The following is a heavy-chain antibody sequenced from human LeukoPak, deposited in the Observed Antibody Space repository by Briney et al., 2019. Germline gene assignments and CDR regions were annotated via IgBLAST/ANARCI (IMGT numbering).Heavy chain of an antibody. CDR2: IYYSGST. CDR1: GGSISSYY. Sequence: SETLSLTCTVSGGSISSYYWSWIRQPPGKGLEWIGYIYYSGSTNYIPSLKSRVTISVDTSKNQFSLKLSSVTAADTAVYYCARGSSDFDYWGQGTLVTVSS. CDR3: ARGSSDFDY. D-gene: IGHD6-6*01. J-gene: IGHJ4*02. V-gene: IGHV4-59*01.